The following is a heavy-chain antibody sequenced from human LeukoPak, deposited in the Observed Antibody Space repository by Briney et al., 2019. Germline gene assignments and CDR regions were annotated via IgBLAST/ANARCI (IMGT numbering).Heavy chain of an antibody. Sequence: GGSLRLSCAASGFTFSSYSMNWVRQAPGKGLEWVSSISSSSSYIYYADSVKGRFTISRDNAKNSLYLQMNSLRAEDTAVYYCARDHLVSRYSSVGEYFQHWGQGTLVTVSS. V-gene: IGHV3-21*01. CDR3: ARDHLVSRYSSVGEYFQH. CDR2: ISSSSSYI. D-gene: IGHD6-25*01. J-gene: IGHJ1*01. CDR1: GFTFSSYS.